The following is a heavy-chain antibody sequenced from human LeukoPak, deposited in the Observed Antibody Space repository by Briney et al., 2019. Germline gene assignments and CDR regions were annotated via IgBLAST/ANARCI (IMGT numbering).Heavy chain of an antibody. CDR1: GFTFSSNG. Sequence: GGSLTLSCAASGFTFSSNGMRWVRQAPGKGLEWVAFIRYDGSNKYYADSVKGRFTMSRDNSKNTLYLQMNSLRAEDTAVYYCAKDGYCTNGVCYGYFDYWGQGTLVTVSS. CDR3: AKDGYCTNGVCYGYFDY. D-gene: IGHD2-8*01. J-gene: IGHJ4*02. CDR2: IRYDGSNK. V-gene: IGHV3-30*02.